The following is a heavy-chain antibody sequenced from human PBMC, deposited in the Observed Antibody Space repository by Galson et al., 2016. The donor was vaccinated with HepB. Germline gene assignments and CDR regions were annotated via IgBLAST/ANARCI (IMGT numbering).Heavy chain of an antibody. Sequence: TLSLTCTVSGGSISSGGYYWSWIRQHPGKGLEWIGYIHYSGSTYYNPPLKSRVIISVDTSTNQFSLKLTSVAAADTAVYYCARSGYSYALSFGYWGQGALVTVSS. J-gene: IGHJ4*02. CDR1: GGSISSGGYY. D-gene: IGHD5-18*01. V-gene: IGHV4-31*03. CDR2: IHYSGST. CDR3: ARSGYSYALSFGY.